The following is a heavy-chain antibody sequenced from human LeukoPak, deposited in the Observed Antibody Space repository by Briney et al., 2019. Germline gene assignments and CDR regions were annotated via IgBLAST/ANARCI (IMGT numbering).Heavy chain of an antibody. D-gene: IGHD6-19*01. J-gene: IGHJ4*02. CDR2: ISGSGSRT. CDR1: GFTFSSYS. Sequence: GGSLRLSCAASGFTFSSYSMNWVRQAPGKGLEWVSVISGSGSRTYYADSVKDRFTISRDYSNNTLYLQMNSLRADDTAVYYCAKVASADAQARLNYWGQGTLVTVSS. CDR3: AKVASADAQARLNY. V-gene: IGHV3-23*01.